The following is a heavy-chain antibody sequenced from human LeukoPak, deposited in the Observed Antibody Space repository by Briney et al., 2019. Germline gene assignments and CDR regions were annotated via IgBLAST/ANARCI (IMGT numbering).Heavy chain of an antibody. J-gene: IGHJ5*02. CDR1: GYTFTSYG. CDR2: ISAYNGNT. CDR3: ARDPGMFDP. V-gene: IGHV1-18*01. D-gene: IGHD6-13*01. Sequence: ASVKVSCKASGYTFTSYGISWVRQAPGQGLEWMGWISAYNGNTNYAQKFQGRVTMTRDTSISTAYMELSRLRSDDTAVYYCARDPGMFDPWGQGTLVTVSS.